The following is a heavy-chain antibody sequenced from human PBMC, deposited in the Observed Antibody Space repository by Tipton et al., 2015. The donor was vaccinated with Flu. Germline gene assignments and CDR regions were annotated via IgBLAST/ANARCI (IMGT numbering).Heavy chain of an antibody. Sequence: GLVKPSETLSLTCTVSGGSISSYYWSWIRQPPGKGLEWIGYIYYSGSTNYNPSLKSRVTISVDRSKNQFSLKLSSVTAADTALYYCARGLQVDDNLNYYYLDAFDIWGQGTMVTVSS. J-gene: IGHJ3*02. D-gene: IGHD3-22*01. CDR3: ARGLQVDDNLNYYYLDAFDI. CDR1: GGSISSYY. V-gene: IGHV4-59*01. CDR2: IYYSGST.